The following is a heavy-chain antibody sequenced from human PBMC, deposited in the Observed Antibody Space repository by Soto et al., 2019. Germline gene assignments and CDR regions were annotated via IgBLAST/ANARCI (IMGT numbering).Heavy chain of an antibody. Sequence: GESLKISCAASGFTFSNYGIHWVRQAPGKGLEWVAVISYDGSNKYYEDSVKGRFTISRDNSKNTLSLQMNSLRAEDTAVYHCVKDEYASGPGAGIWYYFDYWGQGTLVTVSS. D-gene: IGHD3-10*01. V-gene: IGHV3-30*18. CDR3: VKDEYASGPGAGIWYYFDY. CDR1: GFTFSNYG. CDR2: ISYDGSNK. J-gene: IGHJ4*02.